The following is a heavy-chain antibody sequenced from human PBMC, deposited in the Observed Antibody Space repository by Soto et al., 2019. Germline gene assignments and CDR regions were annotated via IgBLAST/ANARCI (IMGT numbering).Heavy chain of an antibody. D-gene: IGHD6-19*01. CDR3: ARSIAVAGLDY. V-gene: IGHV3-30-3*01. CDR2: ISNDGSKR. Sequence: GGSLRLSCATSGFSFSTYAIHWVRQAPGKGLDWVAVISNDGSKRYYAQSVKGRFTISRDNSNNTVDLQMNSLRAEDTALYYCARSIAVAGLDYWRPGTLVTVSS. J-gene: IGHJ4*02. CDR1: GFSFSTYA.